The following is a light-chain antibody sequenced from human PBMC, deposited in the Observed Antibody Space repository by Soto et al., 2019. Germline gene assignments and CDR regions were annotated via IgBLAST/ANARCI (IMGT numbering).Light chain of an antibody. V-gene: IGKV1-5*01. CDR1: QSIGRW. CDR3: QQYDKYAWP. CDR2: DAS. Sequence: EIEVTQTTSTLSAFVGDRVTITCRASQSIGRWLAWYQQKPGKAPKLLIYDASSLESGVPSRFSVSGSGTEFTLTISSLQPDDFATYYSQQYDKYAWPFG. J-gene: IGKJ2*01.